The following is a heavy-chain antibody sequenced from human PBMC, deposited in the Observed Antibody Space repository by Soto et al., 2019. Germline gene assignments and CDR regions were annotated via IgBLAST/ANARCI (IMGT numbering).Heavy chain of an antibody. J-gene: IGHJ4*02. CDR1: GFTFSSYG. Sequence: GGSLRLSCAASGFTFSSYGMHWVRQAPGKGLEWVAVIWYDGSNKYYADSVKGRFTISRDNSKNTLYLQMNSLRAEDTAVYYCARVADSQWLRFYDYWGQGTLVTVSS. CDR2: IWYDGSNK. CDR3: ARVADSQWLRFYDY. D-gene: IGHD5-12*01. V-gene: IGHV3-33*01.